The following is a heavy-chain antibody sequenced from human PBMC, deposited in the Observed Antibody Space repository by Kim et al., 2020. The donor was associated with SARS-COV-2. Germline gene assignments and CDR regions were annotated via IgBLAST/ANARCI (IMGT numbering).Heavy chain of an antibody. J-gene: IGHJ3*02. V-gene: IGHV1-58*01. Sequence: SVKVSCKASGFTFTSSAVQWVRQARGQRLEWIGWIGVGSGNTNYAQKFQERVTITRDMSTSTAYMELSSLRSEDTAVYYCAADLIVGATTWILDIWGQGTMVTVSS. CDR3: AADLIVGATTWILDI. CDR2: IGVGSGNT. CDR1: GFTFTSSA. D-gene: IGHD1-26*01.